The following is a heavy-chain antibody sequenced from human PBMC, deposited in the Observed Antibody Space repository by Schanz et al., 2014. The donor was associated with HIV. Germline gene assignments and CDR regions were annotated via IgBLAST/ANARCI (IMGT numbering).Heavy chain of an antibody. CDR3: AKGIMGATEYYYGMDV. CDR1: GFSLEDYA. D-gene: IGHD1-26*01. J-gene: IGHJ6*02. Sequence: EVQLMESGGGLVQPGRSLRLSCAASGFSLEDYAMHWVRQAPGKGLEWVSGISWNRDRLGYGDAVKGRFTVSRDNANNFLYLQMNDLRVEDTAVYYCAKGIMGATEYYYGMDVWGQGTTVIVSS. V-gene: IGHV3-9*01. CDR2: ISWNRDRL.